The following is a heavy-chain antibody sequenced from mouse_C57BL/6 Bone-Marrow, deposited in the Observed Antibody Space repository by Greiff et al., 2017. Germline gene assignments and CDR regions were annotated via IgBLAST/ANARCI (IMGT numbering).Heavy chain of an antibody. V-gene: IGHV5-12*01. Sequence: EVMLVESGGGLVQPGGSLKLSCAASGFTFSDYYMYWVRQTPEKRLEWVAYISNGGGSTYYPDTVKGRFTIARDNAKNTLYLQMSRLKSEDTAMYYCARHTGYYFDYWGQGTTLTVSS. CDR3: ARHTGYYFDY. CDR2: ISNGGGST. J-gene: IGHJ2*01. D-gene: IGHD1-1*01. CDR1: GFTFSDYY.